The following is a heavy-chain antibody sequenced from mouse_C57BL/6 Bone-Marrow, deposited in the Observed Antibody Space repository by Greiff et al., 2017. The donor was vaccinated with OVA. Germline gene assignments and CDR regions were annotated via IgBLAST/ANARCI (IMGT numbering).Heavy chain of an antibody. V-gene: IGHV1-63*01. CDR3: ARGVLRGAMDY. D-gene: IGHD1-1*01. CDR2: IYPGGGYT. J-gene: IGHJ4*01. CDR1: GYTFTNYW. Sequence: QVQLQQSGAELVRPGTSVKMSCKASGYTFTNYWIGWAKQRPGHGLEWIGDIYPGGGYTNYNEKFKGKATLTADKSSSTAYMQFSSLTSEDSAIYYCARGVLRGAMDYWGQGTSVTVSS.